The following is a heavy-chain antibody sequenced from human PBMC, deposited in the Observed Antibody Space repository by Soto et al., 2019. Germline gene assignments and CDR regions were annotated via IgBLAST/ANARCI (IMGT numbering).Heavy chain of an antibody. D-gene: IGHD1-26*01. Sequence: GSLRLSCAASGFTFSGYAMSWVRQAPGKGLEWVSAISGSGGSTYYADSVKGRFTISRDNSKNTLYLQMNSLRAEDTAVYYCPKAASWEILASYWGQGTLVTVSS. J-gene: IGHJ4*02. CDR1: GFTFSGYA. CDR3: PKAASWEILASY. CDR2: ISGSGGST. V-gene: IGHV3-23*01.